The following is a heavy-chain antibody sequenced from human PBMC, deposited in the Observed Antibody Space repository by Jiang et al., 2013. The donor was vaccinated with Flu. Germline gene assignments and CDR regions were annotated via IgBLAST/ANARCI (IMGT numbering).Heavy chain of an antibody. CDR2: IYYSGST. D-gene: IGHD3-22*01. CDR1: GGSISSYY. CDR3: ARGGWRYDSSGYLRFDY. J-gene: IGHJ4*02. Sequence: GPGLVKPSETLSLTCTVSGGSISSYYWSWIRQPPGKGLEWIGYIYYSGSTNYNPSLKSRVTISVDTSKNQFSLKLSSVTAADTAVYYCARGGWRYDSSGYLRFDYWGQGTLV. V-gene: IGHV4-59*01.